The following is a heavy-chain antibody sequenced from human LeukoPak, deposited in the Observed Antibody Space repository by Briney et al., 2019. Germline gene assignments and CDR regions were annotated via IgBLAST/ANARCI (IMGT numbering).Heavy chain of an antibody. V-gene: IGHV3-30-3*01. J-gene: IGHJ6*02. CDR1: GFTFSSYA. Sequence: GGSLRLSCAASGFTFSSYAMHWVRQAPGKGLEWVAVISYDGSNKYYADSVKGRFTISRDNSKNTLYLQMNSLRAEDTAVYYCARDLGYCSGGSCYNYYYGMDVWGQGTTVTVSS. CDR2: ISYDGSNK. D-gene: IGHD2-15*01. CDR3: ARDLGYCSGGSCYNYYYGMDV.